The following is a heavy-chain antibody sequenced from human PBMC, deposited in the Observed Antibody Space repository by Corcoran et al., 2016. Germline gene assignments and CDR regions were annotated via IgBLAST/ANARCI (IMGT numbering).Heavy chain of an antibody. Sequence: EVQLLQSGAEVKKPGESLKISCKGSGYSFTSYWIGWVRQMPGNGLAWMGILYPGDSDTRYSPSFQGPVTISADKSISTAYLQWSSLKASDTAMYYCARARGDLWSGQDGMDVGGQGTTVTVSS. J-gene: IGHJ6*02. CDR3: ARARGDLWSGQDGMDV. CDR2: LYPGDSDT. D-gene: IGHD3-3*01. V-gene: IGHV5-51*01. CDR1: GYSFTSYW.